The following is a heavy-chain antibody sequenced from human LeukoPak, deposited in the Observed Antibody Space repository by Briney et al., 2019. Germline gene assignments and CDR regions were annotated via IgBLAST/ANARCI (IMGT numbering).Heavy chain of an antibody. V-gene: IGHV1-18*01. CDR1: GYTFTSYG. CDR2: ISAYNGHT. D-gene: IGHD3-22*01. J-gene: IGHJ4*02. CDR3: ARDSSGFPRDASDY. Sequence: ASVKVSCKASGYTFTSYGINWVRQAPGQGLEWMGWISAYNGHTNYAQKLQGRVTMTTDTSTSTAYMELRSLRSDDTAVYFCARDSSGFPRDASDYWGQGTLATVSS.